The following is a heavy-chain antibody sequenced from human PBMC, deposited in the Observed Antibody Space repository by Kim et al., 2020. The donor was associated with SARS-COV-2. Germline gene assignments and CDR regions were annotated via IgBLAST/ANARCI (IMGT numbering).Heavy chain of an antibody. V-gene: IGHV4-31*03. J-gene: IGHJ5*02. Sequence: SETLSLTCTVSGGSISSGGYYWSWIRQHPGKGLEWIGYIYYSGSTYYNPSLKSRVTISVDTSKNQFSLKLISVTAADTAVYYCARGIQLWSNWFDPWGQGTLVTVSS. CDR3: ARGIQLWSNWFDP. CDR2: IYYSGST. D-gene: IGHD5-18*01. CDR1: GGSISSGGYY.